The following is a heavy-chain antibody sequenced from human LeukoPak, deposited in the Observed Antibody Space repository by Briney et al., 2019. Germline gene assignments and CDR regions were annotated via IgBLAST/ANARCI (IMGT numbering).Heavy chain of an antibody. J-gene: IGHJ4*02. Sequence: ASVKVSCKVSGYTLTELSMHWVRQAPGKGLEWMGGFDPEDGETIYAQKFQGRVTMTEGTSTDTAYMELSSLRSEDTAVYYCAYSGWYVRYFDYWGQGTLVTVSS. V-gene: IGHV1-24*01. CDR3: AYSGWYVRYFDY. D-gene: IGHD6-19*01. CDR2: FDPEDGET. CDR1: GYTLTELS.